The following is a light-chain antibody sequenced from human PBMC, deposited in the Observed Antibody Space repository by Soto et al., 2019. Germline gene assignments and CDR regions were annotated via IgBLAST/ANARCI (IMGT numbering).Light chain of an antibody. CDR2: EVN. CDR3: SSYTSSSTLLYV. Sequence: QSALTHPASVSGSPGQSITISCTGTSSDVGGYKYVSWYQQHPGKAPKLMIYEVNNRPSGVSNRFSGSKSGNTASLTISGLQAEDEADYYCSSYTSSSTLLYVFGTGTKVTVL. V-gene: IGLV2-14*01. CDR1: SSDVGGYKY. J-gene: IGLJ1*01.